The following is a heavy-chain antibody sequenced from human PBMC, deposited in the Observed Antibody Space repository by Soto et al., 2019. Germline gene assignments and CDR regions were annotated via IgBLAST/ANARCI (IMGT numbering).Heavy chain of an antibody. D-gene: IGHD3-10*01. CDR1: GYPFTDYA. J-gene: IGHJ5*02. CDR2: INPLNGNT. V-gene: IGHV1-3*01. Sequence: QVQLVQSGAEVKKPGASVKVSCKASGYPFTDYAIHWVRQAPGQRPEWMGWINPLNGNTKYSQTFRGRVTISRATAATTAYMELRGLLSEDPAVYYCARQMVRGVDWFDPWGQGTLVTVSS. CDR3: ARQMVRGVDWFDP.